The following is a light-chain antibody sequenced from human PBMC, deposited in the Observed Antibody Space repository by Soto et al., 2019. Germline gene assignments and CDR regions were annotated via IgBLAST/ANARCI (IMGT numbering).Light chain of an antibody. CDR1: QSISSW. CDR2: KAS. J-gene: IGKJ2*01. Sequence: DIQMTQSPSTLSASVGDRVTITCRASQSISSWLAWYQQKPGKAPKLLIYKASSLESGVPSRFSGSGSGTEFTLTISSLQPDDFATYYCQQYNSYSEYTFVQGTKLEIK. CDR3: QQYNSYSEYT. V-gene: IGKV1-5*03.